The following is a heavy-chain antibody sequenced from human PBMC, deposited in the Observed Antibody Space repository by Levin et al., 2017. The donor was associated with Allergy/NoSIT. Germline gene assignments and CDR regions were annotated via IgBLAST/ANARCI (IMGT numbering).Heavy chain of an antibody. CDR1: GDSVSSTSAA. CDR2: TYYRSKWYN. Sequence: SQTLSLTCAISGDSVSSTSAAWNWIRQSPSRGLEWLGRTYYRSKWYNDYAVSVKSRIIINPDTSKNQFSLQLSSVTPEDTAVYYCTGGAWFDPWGQGTLVTVSS. CDR3: TGGAWFDP. V-gene: IGHV6-1*01. J-gene: IGHJ5*02.